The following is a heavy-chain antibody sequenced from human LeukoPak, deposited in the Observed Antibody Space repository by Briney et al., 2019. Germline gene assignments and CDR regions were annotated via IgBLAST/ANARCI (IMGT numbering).Heavy chain of an antibody. J-gene: IGHJ5*02. CDR1: GFTFSSYA. Sequence: GGSLRLSCAASGFTFSSYAMSWVRQAPGKGLEWVSGISGSGGSTYYADSVKGRFTISRDNAKNSLYLQMNSLRAEDTAVYYCARQNHWFDPWGQGTLVTVSS. D-gene: IGHD2/OR15-2a*01. CDR2: ISGSGGST. CDR3: ARQNHWFDP. V-gene: IGHV3-23*01.